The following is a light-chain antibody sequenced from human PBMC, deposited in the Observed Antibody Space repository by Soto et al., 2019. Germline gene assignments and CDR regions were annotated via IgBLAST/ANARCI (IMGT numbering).Light chain of an antibody. CDR2: AAS. CDR1: QNIKTY. CDR3: QQSFSSPPWT. J-gene: IGKJ1*01. V-gene: IGKV1-39*01. Sequence: DIQMTQSPSSLSASVGDSVTITCRASQNIKTYLNWYQQKPGKAPNLLIYAASSLHSGVPSRFSGSGPGTDFTLTISSLQPEDFATYYCQQSFSSPPWTFGQGTKVDIK.